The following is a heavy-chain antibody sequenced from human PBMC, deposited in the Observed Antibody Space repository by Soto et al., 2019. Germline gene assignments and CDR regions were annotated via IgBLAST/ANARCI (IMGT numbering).Heavy chain of an antibody. J-gene: IGHJ4*02. Sequence: QVRLVQSGAEVKKPGASVKISCKTSGYTFAMQYIHWVRQAPGQGLEWMGMINPSDGSTSYVQKFQGRVTMIRDASTTTVFLNISRLTSHDTAVFYCAREDGGGGRRHDFWGQGTLVTVSS. CDR1: GYTFAMQY. D-gene: IGHD2-15*01. V-gene: IGHV1-46*01. CDR2: INPSDGST. CDR3: AREDGGGGRRHDF.